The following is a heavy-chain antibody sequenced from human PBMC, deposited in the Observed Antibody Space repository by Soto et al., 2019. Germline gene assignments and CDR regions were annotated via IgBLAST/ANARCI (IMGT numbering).Heavy chain of an antibody. CDR2: VSSAGST. CDR1: GASINNINYY. J-gene: IGHJ4*02. V-gene: IGHV4-39*01. CDR3: ARSGAYYYLGFDY. D-gene: IGHD3-10*01. Sequence: RSETLSLTCTVSGASINNINYYWGCIRQPPGKGLEWIASVSSAGSTYYKPSLKSRVTMSVDMSKNQFSLSLRSVTAADTAVYYCARSGAYYYLGFDYWGQGTLVTVSS.